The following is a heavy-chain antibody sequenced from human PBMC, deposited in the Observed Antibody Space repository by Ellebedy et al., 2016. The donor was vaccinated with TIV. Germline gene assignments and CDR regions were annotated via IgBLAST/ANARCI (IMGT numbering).Heavy chain of an antibody. J-gene: IGHJ4*02. V-gene: IGHV4-39*01. CDR1: GGSISSSSYY. CDR2: IYSSGST. CDR3: ARHAKLFLCFFDY. D-gene: IGHD2/OR15-2a*01. Sequence: MPGGSLRLSCTVSGGSISSSSYYWSWIRQPPGKGLEWIGSIYSSGSTYYNPSLKSRVTISVDTSKNQFSLKLSSVTAADTAVYYCARHAKLFLCFFDYWGQGTLVTVSS.